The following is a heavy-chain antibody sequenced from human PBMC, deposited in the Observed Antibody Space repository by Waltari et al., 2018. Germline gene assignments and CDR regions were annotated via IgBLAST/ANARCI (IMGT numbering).Heavy chain of an antibody. D-gene: IGHD3-22*01. Sequence: EVQLVESGGGLVKPGGSLRLSCAASGFTFSSYRMNWVRQAPGKGLEWVSSISSRSSYIYYADSVKGGFTISRDNAKNSLYLQMNSLRAEDTAVYYCARDQGGGYYYDSSGQIDYWGQGTLVTVSS. CDR3: ARDQGGGYYYDSSGQIDY. V-gene: IGHV3-21*01. CDR2: ISSRSSYI. J-gene: IGHJ4*02. CDR1: GFTFSSYR.